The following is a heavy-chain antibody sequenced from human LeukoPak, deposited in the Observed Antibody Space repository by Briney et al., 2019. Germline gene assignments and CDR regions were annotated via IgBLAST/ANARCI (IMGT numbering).Heavy chain of an antibody. Sequence: SETLSLTCAVYGGSFSGYYWSWIRQPPGKGLEWIGEINHSGSTNYNPSLKSRVTISVDTSKNQFSLKLSSVTAADTAVYYCARDPPITIFGVVIRRSPGSFDIWGQGTMVTVSS. D-gene: IGHD3-3*01. V-gene: IGHV4-34*01. J-gene: IGHJ3*02. CDR1: GGSFSGYY. CDR2: INHSGST. CDR3: ARDPPITIFGVVIRRSPGSFDI.